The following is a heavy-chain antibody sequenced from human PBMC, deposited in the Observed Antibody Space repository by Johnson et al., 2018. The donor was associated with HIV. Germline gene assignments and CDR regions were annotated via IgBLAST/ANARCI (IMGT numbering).Heavy chain of an antibody. Sequence: EVQLVESGGGLVQPGGSLRLSCAASGFTFSSYDMHWVRQATGKGLETVSAIGTAGDTYYPGSVKGRFTISKENAKNSLYLQMNSLRAGDTAVYYCARAVCRGGRCYSHDAFDIWGQGTMVTVSS. CDR1: GFTFSSYD. CDR3: ARAVCRGGRCYSHDAFDI. D-gene: IGHD2-15*01. V-gene: IGHV3-13*01. J-gene: IGHJ3*02. CDR2: IGTAGDT.